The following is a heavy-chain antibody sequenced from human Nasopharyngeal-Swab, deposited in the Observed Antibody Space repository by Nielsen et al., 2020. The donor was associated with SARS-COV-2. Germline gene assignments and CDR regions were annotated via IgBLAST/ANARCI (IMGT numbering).Heavy chain of an antibody. D-gene: IGHD3-22*01. CDR3: ARGASEVVVIVWFDP. CDR2: IYYSGST. J-gene: IGHJ5*02. CDR1: GGSISSSSYY. V-gene: IGHV4-39*07. Sequence: GSLRLSCTVSGGSISSSSYYWGWIRQPPGKGLEWIGSIYYSGSTYYNPSLKSRVTMSVDTSKNQFSLRLSSVTAADTAVYYCARGASEVVVIVWFDPWGQGTLVTVSS.